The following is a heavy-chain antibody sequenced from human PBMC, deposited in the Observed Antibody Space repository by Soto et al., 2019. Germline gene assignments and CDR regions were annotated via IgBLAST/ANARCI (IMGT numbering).Heavy chain of an antibody. V-gene: IGHV3-20*04. Sequence: EVQLVESGGGVLRPGGSLRLSCAASGFIFDDYGMSWARQAPGKGLEWVSGVNWNGGSTGYADSVKGRFTISRDNAKNFLFLQMNSLRVEDTAFYYCVRGASLNCDYWGQGTLVTVSS. D-gene: IGHD1-26*01. J-gene: IGHJ4*02. CDR3: VRGASLNCDY. CDR2: VNWNGGST. CDR1: GFIFDDYG.